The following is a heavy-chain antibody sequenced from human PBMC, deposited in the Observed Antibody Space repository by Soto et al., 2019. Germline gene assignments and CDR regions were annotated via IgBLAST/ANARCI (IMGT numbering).Heavy chain of an antibody. Sequence: SETLSLTCTVSGGSIRSYYWCWIRQPPGKGLEWIGYIYYSGSTNYNPSLKSRVTISVDTSKDQFSLKLSPVTAADTAVYYCARGGWDSSSQHYFVYWGQGTQVSVSS. CDR3: ARGGWDSSSQHYFVY. V-gene: IGHV4-59*01. D-gene: IGHD6-6*01. CDR1: GGSIRSYY. J-gene: IGHJ4*02. CDR2: IYYSGST.